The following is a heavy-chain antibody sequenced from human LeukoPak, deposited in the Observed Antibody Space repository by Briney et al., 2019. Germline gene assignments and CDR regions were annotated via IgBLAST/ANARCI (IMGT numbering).Heavy chain of an antibody. Sequence: PSETLSLTCAVYGGSFSGYYWSWIRQPPGKGLEWIGEINHSGSTNYNPSLKSRVTISVDTSKNQLSLKLSSVTAADTAVYYCARGRLVRGMDVWGQGTTVTVSS. V-gene: IGHV4-34*01. CDR2: INHSGST. CDR1: GGSFSGYY. D-gene: IGHD6-19*01. J-gene: IGHJ6*02. CDR3: ARGRLVRGMDV.